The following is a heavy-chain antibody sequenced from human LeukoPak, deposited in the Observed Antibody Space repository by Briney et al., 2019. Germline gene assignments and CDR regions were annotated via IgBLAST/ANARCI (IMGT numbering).Heavy chain of an antibody. CDR2: ISGSGGST. CDR3: ARVQAAVVVAAPDY. Sequence: GGSLRLSCAASGFTFSSYAMSWVRQAPGKGLEWVSAISGSGGSTYYADSVKGRFTISRDNSKNTLYLQMNSLRAEDTAVCYCARVQAAVVVAAPDYWGQGTLVTVSS. J-gene: IGHJ4*02. V-gene: IGHV3-23*01. D-gene: IGHD2-15*01. CDR1: GFTFSSYA.